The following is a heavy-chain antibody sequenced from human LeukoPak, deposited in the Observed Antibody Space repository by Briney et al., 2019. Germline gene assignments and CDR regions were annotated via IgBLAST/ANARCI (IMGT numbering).Heavy chain of an antibody. CDR1: GGTFSSYA. V-gene: IGHV1-69*05. CDR2: FIPIFGTA. CDR3: ARSSGDSSGPLSY. Sequence: SVKVSCKASGGTFSSYAISWVRQAPGQGLEWMGRFIPIFGTANYAQKFQGRVTITTDESTSTAYMELSSLRSEDTAVYYCARSSGDSSGPLSYWGQGTLVTVSS. D-gene: IGHD3-22*01. J-gene: IGHJ4*02.